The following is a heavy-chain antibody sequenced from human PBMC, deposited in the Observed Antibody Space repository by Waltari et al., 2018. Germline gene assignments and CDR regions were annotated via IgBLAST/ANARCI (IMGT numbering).Heavy chain of an antibody. CDR3: ARDLLIRYFDWHAFDI. D-gene: IGHD3-9*01. CDR1: GGSISSGGYY. Sequence: QVQLQESGPGLVKPSQTLYLTCTVSGGSISSGGYYWSWIRQHPGKGLEWIGYIYYSGSTYYNPSLKSRVTISVDTSKNQFSLKLSSVTAADTAVYYCARDLLIRYFDWHAFDIWGQGTMVTVSS. J-gene: IGHJ3*02. CDR2: IYYSGST. V-gene: IGHV4-31*03.